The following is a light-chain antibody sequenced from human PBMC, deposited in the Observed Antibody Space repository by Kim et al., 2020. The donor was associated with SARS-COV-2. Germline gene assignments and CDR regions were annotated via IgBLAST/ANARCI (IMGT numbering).Light chain of an antibody. CDR3: QQYNSYWWT. CDR1: QRISSW. CDR2: KAS. Sequence: ASVGDRVTITCRASQRISSWLAWYQHKPGKTPKLLIYKASNLQSGVPSRFSGNGSGTEYTLTISSLQPDDFATYYCQQYNSYWWTFGQGTKVDIK. J-gene: IGKJ1*01. V-gene: IGKV1-5*03.